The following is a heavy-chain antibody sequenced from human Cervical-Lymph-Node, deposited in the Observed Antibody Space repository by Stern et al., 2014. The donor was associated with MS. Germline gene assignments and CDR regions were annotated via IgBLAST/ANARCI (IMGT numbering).Heavy chain of an antibody. J-gene: IGHJ4*02. V-gene: IGHV4-59*01. CDR2: VYYNGSI. CDR3: ARHSVGVKEFDS. CDR1: GGSLRTFS. Sequence: QLQLQESGPGLVKPSETLSLTCTVSGGSLRTFSWSWIRQPPGRGLEWIGCVYYNGSITYNHSLKSRVPMSVDTSKSQLSLRLHSVTAADTAVYYCARHSVGVKEFDSWGQGTLVTVSS. D-gene: IGHD5/OR15-5a*01.